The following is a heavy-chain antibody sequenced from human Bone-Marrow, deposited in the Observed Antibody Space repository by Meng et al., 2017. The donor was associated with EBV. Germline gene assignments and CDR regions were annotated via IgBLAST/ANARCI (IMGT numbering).Heavy chain of an antibody. J-gene: IGHJ5*02. V-gene: IGHV4-39*01. CDR1: GVSISSSSYY. CDR2: IYYSGST. D-gene: IGHD6-13*01. CDR3: ASIAAGSFDP. Sequence: QLQLQESGPGLVKPSETRSLTCTVSGVSISSSSYYWGWIRQPPGKGLEWIGSIYYSGSTYYNPSLKSRVTISVDTSKNQFSLKLSSVTAADTAVYYCASIAAGSFDPWGQGTLVTVSS.